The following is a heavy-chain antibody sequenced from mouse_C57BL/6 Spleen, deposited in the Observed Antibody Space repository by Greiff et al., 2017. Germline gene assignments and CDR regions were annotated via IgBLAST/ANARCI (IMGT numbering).Heavy chain of an antibody. Sequence: QVQLQQSGAELAKPGASVKLSCKASGYTFTSYWMHWVNQRPGQGLEWIGYINPSSGYTKYNQKVKDKATLTADKSSSTAYMQLSSLTYEDSAVYYCARGITTVVAPGFAYWGQGTLVTVSA. CDR2: INPSSGYT. V-gene: IGHV1-7*01. J-gene: IGHJ3*01. D-gene: IGHD1-1*01. CDR1: GYTFTSYW. CDR3: ARGITTVVAPGFAY.